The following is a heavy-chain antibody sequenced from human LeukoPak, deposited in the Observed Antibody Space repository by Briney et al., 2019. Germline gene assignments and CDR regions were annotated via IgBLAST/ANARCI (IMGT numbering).Heavy chain of an antibody. CDR1: GFTFSSYA. CDR3: AKFYYDSSGPPLYFGY. Sequence: PGGSLRLSCAASGFTFSSYAMSWVRQAPGKGLKWVSAISGSGGSTYYADSVKGRFTISRDNSKNTLYLQMNSLRAEDTAVYYCAKFYYDSSGPPLYFGYWGQGTLVTVSS. V-gene: IGHV3-23*01. CDR2: ISGSGGST. J-gene: IGHJ4*02. D-gene: IGHD3-22*01.